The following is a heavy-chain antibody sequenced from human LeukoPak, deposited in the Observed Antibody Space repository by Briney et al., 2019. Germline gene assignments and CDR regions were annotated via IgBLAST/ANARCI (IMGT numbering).Heavy chain of an antibody. Sequence: PSETLSLTCTVSGGSISSGSYYWSWIRQPAGKGLEWIGRIYTSGSTNYNPSLKSRVTISVDTSKNQFSLKLSSVTAADTAVYYCASSVDTAMAGDYWGQGTLVTVSS. V-gene: IGHV4-61*02. J-gene: IGHJ4*02. CDR2: IYTSGST. CDR1: GGSISSGSYY. CDR3: ASSVDTAMAGDY. D-gene: IGHD5-18*01.